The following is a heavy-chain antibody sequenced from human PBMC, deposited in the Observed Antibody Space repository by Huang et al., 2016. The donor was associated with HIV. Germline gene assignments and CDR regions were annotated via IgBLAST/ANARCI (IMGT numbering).Heavy chain of an antibody. CDR2: SADGSGQ. D-gene: IGHD6-19*01. Sequence: VRLVQSGGGVVQPGRSLRLSCADSGITFRNYAMHWVLPAPGTSADGSGQYYVDSVKGRFIMSKDNSNEPLFLEMRSLKSEDTAVYFCAKDQGQWLAYFDSWGQGTLVTVSS. CDR1: GITFRNYA. J-gene: IGHJ4*02. CDR3: AKDQGQWLAYFDS. V-gene: IGHV3-30*18.